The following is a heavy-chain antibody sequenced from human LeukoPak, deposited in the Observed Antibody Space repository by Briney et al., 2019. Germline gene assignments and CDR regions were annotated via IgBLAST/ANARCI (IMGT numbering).Heavy chain of an antibody. Sequence: SETLSLTCTVSGGSISSYYWSWIRRPPGKGLEWIGYIYYSGSTNYNPSLKSRVTISVDTSKNQFSLKLSSVTAADTAVYYCAREKAHYDILTGYYYAFDIWGQGTMVTVSS. D-gene: IGHD3-9*01. CDR1: GGSISSYY. CDR2: IYYSGST. V-gene: IGHV4-59*01. J-gene: IGHJ3*02. CDR3: AREKAHYDILTGYYYAFDI.